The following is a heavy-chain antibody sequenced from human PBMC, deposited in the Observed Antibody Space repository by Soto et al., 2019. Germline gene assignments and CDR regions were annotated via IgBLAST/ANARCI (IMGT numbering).Heavy chain of an antibody. D-gene: IGHD3-3*01. Sequence: SLTCTVSGGSISSGGYYWSWIRQHPGKGLEWIGYIYYSGSTYYNPSLKSRVTISVDTSKNQFSLKLSSVTAADTAVYYCARRRDYDFWSGYYTTDNWFDPWGQGTLVTVSS. CDR1: GGSISSGGYY. CDR2: IYYSGST. CDR3: ARRRDYDFWSGYYTTDNWFDP. V-gene: IGHV4-31*03. J-gene: IGHJ5*02.